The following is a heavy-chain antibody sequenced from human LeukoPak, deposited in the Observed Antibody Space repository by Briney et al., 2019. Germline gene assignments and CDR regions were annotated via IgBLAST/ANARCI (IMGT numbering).Heavy chain of an antibody. CDR3: AKGGRDTGGNWFDP. CDR2: ISGGGGKT. CDR1: GFTFSNYA. D-gene: IGHD2-8*02. J-gene: IGHJ5*02. V-gene: IGHV3-23*01. Sequence: GGSLRLSCAASGFTFSNYAMTWVRQAPGKGLEWVSGISGGGGKTYYADSVKGRFTISRDNSKKTVHLQMSSLRAEDTAVYYCAKGGRDTGGNWFDPWGQGTLVTFSS.